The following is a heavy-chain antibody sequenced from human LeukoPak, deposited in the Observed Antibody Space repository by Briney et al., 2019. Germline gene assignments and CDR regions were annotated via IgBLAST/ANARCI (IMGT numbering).Heavy chain of an antibody. V-gene: IGHV1-2*04. J-gene: IGHJ4*02. CDR1: GYTFTGYY. Sequence: ASVKVSCKASGYTFTGYYMHWVRQAPGQGLEWMGWINPNRGGTNYAQKFQGWVAMTRDTSISTAYMELSRLRSDDTAVYYCARVRGVTTLGYWGQGTLVTVSS. D-gene: IGHD4-17*01. CDR3: ARVRGVTTLGY. CDR2: INPNRGGT.